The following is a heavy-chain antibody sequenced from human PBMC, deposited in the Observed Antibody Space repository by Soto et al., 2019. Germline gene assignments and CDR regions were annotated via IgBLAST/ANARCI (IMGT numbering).Heavy chain of an antibody. Sequence: QVQLVQSGAEVKKPGSSVKVSCKASGGTFSSYAISWVRQAPGQGLEWMGRISAYNGNTNYAQKLQGRVTMTTDTSTSTAYMELRSLRSDDTAVYYCARDWRSRSSHDAFDIWGQGTMVTVSS. CDR3: ARDWRSRSSHDAFDI. CDR2: ISAYNGNT. V-gene: IGHV1-18*01. D-gene: IGHD2-15*01. J-gene: IGHJ3*02. CDR1: GGTFSSYA.